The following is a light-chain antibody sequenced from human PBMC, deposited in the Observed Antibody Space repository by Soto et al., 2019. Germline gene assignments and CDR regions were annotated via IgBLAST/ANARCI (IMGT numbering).Light chain of an antibody. V-gene: IGKV1-5*01. Sequence: DIHLTQSPSSLSASVGDRVTITCRASQTISRYLNWYQQEAEKAPKLLIYDASRVESGVPSRFSGRGSGTEFTLTISSLQPDDFATYYCQQYNSYWACGEGTKVDIK. CDR2: DAS. CDR1: QTISRY. CDR3: QQYNSYWA. J-gene: IGKJ1*01.